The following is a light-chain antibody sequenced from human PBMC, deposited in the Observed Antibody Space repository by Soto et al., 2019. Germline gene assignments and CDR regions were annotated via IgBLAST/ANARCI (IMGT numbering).Light chain of an antibody. J-gene: IGKJ1*01. CDR2: AAS. Sequence: DIQMTQFPTSLSASVGDRVTITCRASQGIRNDLAWYQQKPGKAPKRLIYAASSLESGVPSRFSGSGSGKEFTLTISSLQPEDLATYYCLQHVSYSWTFGKGTKVEIK. CDR1: QGIRND. CDR3: LQHVSYSWT. V-gene: IGKV1-17*01.